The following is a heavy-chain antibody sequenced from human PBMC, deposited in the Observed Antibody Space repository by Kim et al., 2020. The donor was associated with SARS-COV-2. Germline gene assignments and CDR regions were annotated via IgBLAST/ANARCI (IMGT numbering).Heavy chain of an antibody. J-gene: IGHJ1*01. Sequence: APVKGRFTISRDDSKNTLYLQMNSLKTEDTAVYYCTTDPPIAAAREDFQHWGQGTLVTVSS. D-gene: IGHD6-13*01. CDR3: TTDPPIAAAREDFQH. V-gene: IGHV3-15*01.